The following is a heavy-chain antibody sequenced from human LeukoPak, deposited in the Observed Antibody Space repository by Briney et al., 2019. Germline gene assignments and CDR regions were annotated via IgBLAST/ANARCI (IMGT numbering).Heavy chain of an antibody. Sequence: GGSLSLSCEASGFTFSHYGIHWVRQTPGKGLEWVAAISSDGVEKHYADSVKGRFTISRDNSKSTLYLQMSSLRAEDAALYYAAREGHYDILTGYSPVEYYFYYMDVWGKGTTVTVSS. CDR2: ISSDGVEK. V-gene: IGHV3-30*04. J-gene: IGHJ6*03. CDR3: AREGHYDILTGYSPVEYYFYYMDV. CDR1: GFTFSHYG. D-gene: IGHD3-9*01.